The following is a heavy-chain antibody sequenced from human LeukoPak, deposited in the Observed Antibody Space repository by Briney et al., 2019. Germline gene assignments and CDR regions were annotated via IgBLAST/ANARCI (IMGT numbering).Heavy chain of an antibody. CDR3: AREVVVVVPAATVWFDP. CDR1: GGSISSYY. J-gene: IGHJ5*02. Sequence: SETLSLTCTVSGGSISSYYWSWIRQPAGKGLEWIGRIYISGSTNYNPSLKSRVTMSVDTSKNQFSLKLSSVTAADTAVYYCAREVVVVVPAATVWFDPWGQGTLVTVSS. CDR2: IYISGST. D-gene: IGHD2-2*01. V-gene: IGHV4-4*07.